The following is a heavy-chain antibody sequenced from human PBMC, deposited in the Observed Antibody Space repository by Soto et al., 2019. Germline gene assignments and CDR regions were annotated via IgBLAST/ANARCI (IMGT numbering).Heavy chain of an antibody. J-gene: IGHJ6*02. CDR1: GFTFSRVS. Sequence: GGSLRLSCEASGFTFSRVSMNWVRQVPGKGLEWVSYISTSGGITYYADSVKGRFTISRDNAKNSLYLQVNGLRAEDTAVYYCARGSFGPDYGMDVWGQGTTVTVSS. V-gene: IGHV3-48*04. CDR3: ARGSFGPDYGMDV. CDR2: ISTSGGIT. D-gene: IGHD3-16*01.